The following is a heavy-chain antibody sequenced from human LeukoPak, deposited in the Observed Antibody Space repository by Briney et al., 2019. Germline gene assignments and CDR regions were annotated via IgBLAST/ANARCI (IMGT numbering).Heavy chain of an antibody. CDR3: ARVRILGVVIFDY. CDR2: IYYSGST. CDR1: GGSISSYY. V-gene: IGHV4-59*01. J-gene: IGHJ4*02. Sequence: PSETLSLTCTVSGGSISSYYWSWIRQPPGKGLEWIGYIYYSGSTNYSPSLKSRVTISVDTSKNQFSLKLTSVTAADTAVYYCARVRILGVVIFDYWGQGTLVTVSS. D-gene: IGHD3-3*01.